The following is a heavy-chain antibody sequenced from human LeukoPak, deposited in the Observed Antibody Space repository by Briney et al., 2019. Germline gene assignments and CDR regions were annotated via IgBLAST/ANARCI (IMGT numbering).Heavy chain of an antibody. CDR2: ISPSGSTI. V-gene: IGHV3-48*03. CDR1: GFTFSSYE. D-gene: IGHD3-3*01. CDR3: AREPDFYFDY. J-gene: IGHJ4*02. Sequence: PGGSLRLSCAASGFTFSSYEMHWVRQAPGKGLEWVSYISPSGSTIYYADSVKGRFTISRDNAKNSLYLQMNSLRADDTAVYYCAREPDFYFDYWGQGTLVTASS.